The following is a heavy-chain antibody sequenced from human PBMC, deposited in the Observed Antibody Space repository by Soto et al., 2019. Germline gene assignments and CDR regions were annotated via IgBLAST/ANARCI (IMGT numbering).Heavy chain of an antibody. CDR2: ISKDSGRAT. Sequence: GGSLRLSCAASGFIFRDWFMSWIRQAPGKGLEWISYISKDSGRATRYADSVKGRFTISRDNAKNTLYLQMNSLRAEDTAVYYCARDFGAMLLFYYYYGLDVWGQGTTVNVSS. D-gene: IGHD2-2*01. CDR3: ARDFGAMLLFYYYYGLDV. V-gene: IGHV3-11*04. J-gene: IGHJ6*02. CDR1: GFIFRDWF.